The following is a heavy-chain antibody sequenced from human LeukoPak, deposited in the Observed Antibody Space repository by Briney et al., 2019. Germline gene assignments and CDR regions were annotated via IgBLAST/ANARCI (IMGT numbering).Heavy chain of an antibody. Sequence: SETLSLTCAVYGGSFSGYYWSWIRQPPGKGLEWIGRISSSGSTNYNPSLKSRVTISVDTSKNQFSLKLSSVTAADTAVYFCARGPYSYDSSGAFDIWGQGTMVTVSS. J-gene: IGHJ3*02. CDR3: ARGPYSYDSSGAFDI. V-gene: IGHV4-34*01. CDR2: ISSSGST. D-gene: IGHD3-22*01. CDR1: GGSFSGYY.